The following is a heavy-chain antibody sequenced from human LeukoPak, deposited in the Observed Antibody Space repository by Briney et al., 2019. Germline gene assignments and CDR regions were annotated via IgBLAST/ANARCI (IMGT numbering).Heavy chain of an antibody. D-gene: IGHD3-22*01. Sequence: GGSLRLSCAASGFTFSSYGMHWVRQAPGKGLEWVAVISYDGSNKYYADSVKGRFTISRDNAKNSLYLQMNSLRAEDTAVYYCARVNSSGYYFDYWGQGTLVTVSS. CDR1: GFTFSSYG. CDR2: ISYDGSNK. J-gene: IGHJ4*02. CDR3: ARVNSSGYYFDY. V-gene: IGHV3-30*03.